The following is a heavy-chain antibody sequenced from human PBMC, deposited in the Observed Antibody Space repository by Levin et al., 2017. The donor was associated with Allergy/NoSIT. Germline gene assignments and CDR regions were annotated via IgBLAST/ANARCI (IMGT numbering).Heavy chain of an antibody. V-gene: IGHV1-18*01. CDR3: ARDAVGYTDGDYLPRYYYYYMDV. CDR1: GYTFTSYG. Sequence: ASVKVSCKASGYTFTSYGISWVRQAPGQGLEWMGWISAYNGNTNYAQKLQGRVTMTTDTSTSTAYMELRSLRSDDTAVYYCARDAVGYTDGDYLPRYYYYYMDVWGKGTTVTVSS. CDR2: ISAYNGNT. J-gene: IGHJ6*03. D-gene: IGHD4-17*01.